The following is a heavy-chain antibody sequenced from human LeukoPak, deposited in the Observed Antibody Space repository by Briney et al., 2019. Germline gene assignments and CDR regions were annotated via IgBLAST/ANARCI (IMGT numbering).Heavy chain of an antibody. J-gene: IGHJ3*02. CDR3: ARDLKGNYGDYLDAFDI. Sequence: NPSETLSLTCTVSGGSISSYYWSWIRQPPGKGLEWIGYIYYSGSTNYNPSLESRVTISVDTSKNQFSLKLSSVTAADTAVYYCARDLKGNYGDYLDAFDIWGQGTMVTVSS. V-gene: IGHV4-59*12. CDR1: GGSISSYY. D-gene: IGHD4-17*01. CDR2: IYYSGST.